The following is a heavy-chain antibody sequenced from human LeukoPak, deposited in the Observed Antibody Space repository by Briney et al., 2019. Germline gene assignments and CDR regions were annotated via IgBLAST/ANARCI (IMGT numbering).Heavy chain of an antibody. CDR2: ISGSGGST. Sequence: HSGGSLRLSCAASGFTFSSYTMSWVRQAPGEGLEWVSSISGSGGSTYYADSVKGRFTIPRDNSKNTLYLQMNSLRAEDTAVFYCAEDNPPAGIYFDYWGQGILVTVSS. D-gene: IGHD1-14*01. CDR1: GFTFSSYT. J-gene: IGHJ4*02. CDR3: AEDNPPAGIYFDY. V-gene: IGHV3-23*01.